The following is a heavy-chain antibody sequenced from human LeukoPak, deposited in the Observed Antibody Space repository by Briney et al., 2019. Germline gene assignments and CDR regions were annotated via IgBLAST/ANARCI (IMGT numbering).Heavy chain of an antibody. J-gene: IGHJ6*03. D-gene: IGHD3-3*01. CDR2: INPNSGGT. V-gene: IGHV1-2*02. CDR1: GYTFTGYY. CDR3: ARVRQDYDFWSPYYHYYMDV. Sequence: ASVKVSCKASGYTFTGYYMHWVRQAPGQGLEWMGWINPNSGGTNYAQKFQGRVTMTRDTSISTAYMELSRLRSDDTAVYYCARVRQDYDFWSPYYHYYMDVWGKGTTVTVSS.